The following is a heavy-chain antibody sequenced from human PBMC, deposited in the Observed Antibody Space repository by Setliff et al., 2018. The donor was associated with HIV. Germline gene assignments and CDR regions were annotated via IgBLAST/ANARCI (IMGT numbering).Heavy chain of an antibody. V-gene: IGHV4-34*01. CDR3: ARKVGGDFDY. Sequence: PSETLSLTCAVYGGSVSGYYWSWIRQPPGKGLECIGEINHSGSTNYNPSLKSRVSISVDTSKKQFSLNLRSVTAADTAIYFCARKVGGDFDYWGQGTLVTVSS. CDR2: INHSGST. CDR1: GGSVSGYY. J-gene: IGHJ4*02. D-gene: IGHD4-17*01.